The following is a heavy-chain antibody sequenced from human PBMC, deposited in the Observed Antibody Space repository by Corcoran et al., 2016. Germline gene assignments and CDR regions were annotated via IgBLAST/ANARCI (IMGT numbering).Heavy chain of an antibody. CDR2: INHSGST. J-gene: IGHJ4*02. Sequence: QVQLQQWGAGLLKPSETLSLTCAVYGGSFSGYYWSWIRQPPGKGLEWIGEINHSGSTNYNPSLKSRVTISVDTSKNQFSLKLSSVTAADTAVYYCASSNCSGGSCYPYYFDYWGQGTLVTVSS. V-gene: IGHV4-34*01. CDR3: ASSNCSGGSCYPYYFDY. CDR1: GGSFSGYY. D-gene: IGHD2-15*01.